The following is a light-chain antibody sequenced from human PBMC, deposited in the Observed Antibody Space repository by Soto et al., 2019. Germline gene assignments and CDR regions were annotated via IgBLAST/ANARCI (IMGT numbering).Light chain of an antibody. V-gene: IGLV2-14*01. Sequence: QSALTQPASVSGSPGQSITISCTGTSSDVGGYNYVSWYQHHPGKAPRLMIHEVTNRPSGVSNRFSGSKSGNTASLTISGLQAEDEADYYCSSYTSSISYVFGTGTKLTVL. CDR1: SSDVGGYNY. CDR3: SSYTSSISYV. J-gene: IGLJ1*01. CDR2: EVT.